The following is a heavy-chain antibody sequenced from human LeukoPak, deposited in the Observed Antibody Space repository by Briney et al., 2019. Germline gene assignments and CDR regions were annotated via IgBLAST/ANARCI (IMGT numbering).Heavy chain of an antibody. J-gene: IGHJ4*02. V-gene: IGHV3-7*01. CDR1: GFTFDDYG. Sequence: GGSLRLSCAASGFTFDDYGLSWVRQAPAKGLEWVANINQDETEKFYVDSVVGRFTISRDNGKNFLYLQMNSLRAEDTAVYYCARGGKVNSGTYSVDYWGQGTLVTVSS. CDR2: INQDETEK. D-gene: IGHD3-10*01. CDR3: ARGGKVNSGTYSVDY.